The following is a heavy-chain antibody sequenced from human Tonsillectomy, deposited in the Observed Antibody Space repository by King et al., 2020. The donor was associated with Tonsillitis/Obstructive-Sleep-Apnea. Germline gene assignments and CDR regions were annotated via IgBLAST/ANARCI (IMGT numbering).Heavy chain of an antibody. CDR1: GFSLSTSGVI. CDR2: IYWDYDK. V-gene: IGHV2-5*02. J-gene: IGHJ4*02. Sequence: TLKESGPTLVKPTQTLTLTCTFSGFSLSTSGVIVGWIRQPPGQALEWLALIYWDYDKRYSPSLKNRLTITKDTYQNHVVLTMTNMDPVDTATYYCSHRPSARYFDYWGQGTLVTVSS. CDR3: SHRPSARYFDY.